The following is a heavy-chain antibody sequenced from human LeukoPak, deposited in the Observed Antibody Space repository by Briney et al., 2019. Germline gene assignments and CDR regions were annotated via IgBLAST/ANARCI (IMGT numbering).Heavy chain of an antibody. CDR3: ARSYCSGGSCYSGWFDP. CDR1: GGSISSYY. Sequence: SETLSLTCTVSGGSISSYYWSWIRQPPGKGLEWIGYIYYSGSTNYDPSLKSRVTISVDTSKNQFSLKLSSVTAADTAVYYCARSYCSGGSCYSGWFDPWGQGTLVTVSS. D-gene: IGHD2-15*01. V-gene: IGHV4-59*08. J-gene: IGHJ5*02. CDR2: IYYSGST.